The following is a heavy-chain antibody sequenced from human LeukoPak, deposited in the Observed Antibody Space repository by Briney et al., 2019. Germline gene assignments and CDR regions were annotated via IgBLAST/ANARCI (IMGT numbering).Heavy chain of an antibody. J-gene: IGHJ4*02. CDR3: TQMVQGAYYFDY. V-gene: IGHV3-23*01. CDR2: ISGSGGTT. D-gene: IGHD3-10*01. CDR1: GFTFSSYA. Sequence: GGSLRLSCAASGFTFSSYAMSWVRQAPGKGLEWVSVISGSGGTTYYADSVRGRFTISRDNSKNTLYLQMNSLKTEDTAVYYCTQMVQGAYYFDYWGQGILVTVSS.